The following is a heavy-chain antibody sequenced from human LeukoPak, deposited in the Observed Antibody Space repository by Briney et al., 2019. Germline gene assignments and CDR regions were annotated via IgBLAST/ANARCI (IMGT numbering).Heavy chain of an antibody. D-gene: IGHD2-2*01. V-gene: IGHV4-34*01. J-gene: IGHJ4*02. CDR1: GGSFSGYY. CDR2: INHSGST. CDR3: ARGRDIVVVPAAMNDY. Sequence: SETLSLTCAVYGGSFSGYYWSWIRQPPGKGLEWIGEINHSGSTNYNPSLKSRVTISVDTSKNQFSLKLSSVTAADTAVYYCARGRDIVVVPAAMNDYWGQGTLATVSS.